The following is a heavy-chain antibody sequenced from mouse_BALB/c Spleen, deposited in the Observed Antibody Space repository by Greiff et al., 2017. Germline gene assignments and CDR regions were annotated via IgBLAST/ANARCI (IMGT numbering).Heavy chain of an antibody. CDR2: IDTSDSYT. CDR3: ARSYYRYDWFAY. V-gene: IGHV1-69*01. J-gene: IGHJ3*01. CDR1: GYTFTDYW. D-gene: IGHD2-14*01. Sequence: QVQLQQSGAELVMPGASVKMSCKASGYTFTDYWMHWVKQRPGQGLEWIGAIDTSDSYTSYNQKFKGKATLTVDESSSTAYMQLSSLTSEDSAVYYCARSYYRYDWFAYWGQGTLVTVSA.